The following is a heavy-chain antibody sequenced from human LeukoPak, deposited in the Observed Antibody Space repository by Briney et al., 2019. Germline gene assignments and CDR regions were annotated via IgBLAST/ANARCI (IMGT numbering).Heavy chain of an antibody. CDR1: GGSISSYY. Sequence: SETLSLTCTVSGGSISSYYWSWIRQPPGKGLEWIGYIYYSGSTNYNPSLKSRVTISVDTSKNQFSLKLSSVTAADTAVYYCAREGNDILTGYYKDDAFDIWGQGTMVTVSS. V-gene: IGHV4-59*01. CDR2: IYYSGST. D-gene: IGHD3-9*01. J-gene: IGHJ3*02. CDR3: AREGNDILTGYYKDDAFDI.